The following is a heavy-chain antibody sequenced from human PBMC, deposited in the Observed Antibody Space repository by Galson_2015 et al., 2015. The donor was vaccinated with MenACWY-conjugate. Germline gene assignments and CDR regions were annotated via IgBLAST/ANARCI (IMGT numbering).Heavy chain of an antibody. V-gene: IGHV1-69*13. CDR2: IIPIFGTA. J-gene: IGHJ6*02. CDR3: ARSTYYDILTATHHHYYYYGMDV. CDR1: GGTFSSHA. Sequence: SVKVSCKASGGTFSSHAISWVRQAPGQGLEWMGGIIPIFGTANYAQKFQGRVTITADESTSTAYMELSSLRSEDTAVYYCARSTYYDILTATHHHYYYYGMDVWGQGTTVTVSS. D-gene: IGHD3-9*01.